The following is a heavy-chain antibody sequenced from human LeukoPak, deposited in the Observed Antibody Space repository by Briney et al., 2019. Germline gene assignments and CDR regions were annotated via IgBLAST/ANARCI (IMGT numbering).Heavy chain of an antibody. Sequence: ASVKVSCKASGYTFTRYYMHWVRQAPGQGLEWMGIINPNGGSTTYAQKFQGRVTMTRDSSTSTVYMEMSSLRSEDTAVYYCARQPALTHSHFDYWGQGTLVTVSS. CDR2: INPNGGST. J-gene: IGHJ4*02. CDR3: ARQPALTHSHFDY. V-gene: IGHV1-46*01. CDR1: GYTFTRYY.